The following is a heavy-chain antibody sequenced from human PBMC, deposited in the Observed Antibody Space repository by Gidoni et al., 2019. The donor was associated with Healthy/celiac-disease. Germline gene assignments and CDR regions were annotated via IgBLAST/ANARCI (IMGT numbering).Heavy chain of an antibody. CDR3: GFDY. V-gene: IGHV1-24*01. CDR1: GYTLTELY. CDR2: FDPEDGET. D-gene: IGHD3-3*01. J-gene: IGHJ4*02. Sequence: QVQLVQSWAEVTKPGASVKVSCKVSGYTLTELYMHWVRQAPGKGLECMGGFDPEDGETIYEQKFQGRVTMTEDTSTDTAVYYCATATPHDFWSGYRGFDYWGQGTLVTVSS.